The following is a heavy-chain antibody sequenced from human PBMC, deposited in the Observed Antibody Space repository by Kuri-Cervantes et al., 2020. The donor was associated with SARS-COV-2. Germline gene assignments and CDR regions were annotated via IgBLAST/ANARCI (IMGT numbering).Heavy chain of an antibody. CDR2: INHSGST. D-gene: IGHD2-2*03. V-gene: IGHV4-34*01. CDR1: GGSFSTYY. Sequence: SQTLSLTCAVYGGSFSTYYWIWIRQPPGKGLEWIGEINHSGSTNYNPSLKSRVTVSLDTSKNQFSLKLSSVTAADTAVYYCARVDPTRWFDPWGQGTLVTVSS. J-gene: IGHJ5*02. CDR3: ARVDPTRWFDP.